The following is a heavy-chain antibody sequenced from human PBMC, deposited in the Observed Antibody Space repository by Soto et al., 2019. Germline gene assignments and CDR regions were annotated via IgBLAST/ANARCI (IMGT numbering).Heavy chain of an antibody. CDR3: AREGSGQLVPGDYMDV. V-gene: IGHV4-4*02. D-gene: IGHD6-13*01. Sequence: SSETLSLTCAVSSGSISSSNWWSWVRQPPGKGLEWIGEIYHSGSTNYNPSLKSRVTISVDKSKNQFSLKLSSVTAADTAVYYCAREGSGQLVPGDYMDVWGKGTTVTVSS. CDR1: SGSISSSNW. CDR2: IYHSGST. J-gene: IGHJ6*03.